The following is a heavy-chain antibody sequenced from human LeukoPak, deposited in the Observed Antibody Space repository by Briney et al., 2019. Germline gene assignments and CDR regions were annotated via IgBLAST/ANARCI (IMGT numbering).Heavy chain of an antibody. CDR2: INPNSGGT. CDR1: GYTFTGYY. CDR3: ATYNVKPSGMASDWFDP. D-gene: IGHD3-10*02. J-gene: IGHJ5*02. Sequence: ASVKVSCKASGYTFTGYYMHWVRQAPGQGLEWMGWINPNSGGTNYAQKFQGRVTMTRDMSISTAYMELSRLRSDDTAVYYCATYNVKPSGMASDWFDPWGQGTLVTSPQ. V-gene: IGHV1-2*02.